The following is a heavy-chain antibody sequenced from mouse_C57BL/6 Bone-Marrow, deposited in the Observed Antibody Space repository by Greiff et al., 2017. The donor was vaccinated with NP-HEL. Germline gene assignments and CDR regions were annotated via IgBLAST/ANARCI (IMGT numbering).Heavy chain of an antibody. CDR1: GYSITSGYY. D-gene: IGHD2-4*01. V-gene: IGHV3-6*01. Sequence: ESGPGLVKPSQSLSLTCSVTGYSITSGYYWNWIRQFPGNKLEWMGYISYDGSNNYNPSLKNRISITRDTSKNQFFLKLNSVTTEDTATYYCARYDYDVAYWGQGTLVTVSA. CDR2: ISYDGSN. CDR3: ARYDYDVAY. J-gene: IGHJ3*01.